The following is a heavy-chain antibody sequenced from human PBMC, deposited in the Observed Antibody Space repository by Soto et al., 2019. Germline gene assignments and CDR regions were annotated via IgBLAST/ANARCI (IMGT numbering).Heavy chain of an antibody. CDR3: AKSDYYDSSGYYSGPFDY. D-gene: IGHD3-22*01. Sequence: SLRLSCASSGFTFDDYAMHWVRQAPGKGLEWVSGISWNSGSIGYADSVKGRFTISRDNAKNSLYLQMNSLRAEDTASYYCAKSDYYDSSGYYSGPFDYWGQGTLVTVSS. V-gene: IGHV3-9*01. CDR1: GFTFDDYA. J-gene: IGHJ4*02. CDR2: ISWNSGSI.